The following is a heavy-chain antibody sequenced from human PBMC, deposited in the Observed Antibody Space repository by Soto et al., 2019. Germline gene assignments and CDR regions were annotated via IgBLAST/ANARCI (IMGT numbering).Heavy chain of an antibody. CDR2: LYYSGST. D-gene: IGHD1-26*01. V-gene: IGHV4-31*03. Sequence: LSLTCTVSGGSISSGGYYWSWIRQHPGKGLEWIGYLYYSGSTYYNPSLKSRVTISVDTSKNQFSLKLSSVTAADTAVYYCASGTEVSPSWDVWGQGTTVTAP. CDR1: GGSISSGGYY. CDR3: ASGTEVSPSWDV. J-gene: IGHJ6*02.